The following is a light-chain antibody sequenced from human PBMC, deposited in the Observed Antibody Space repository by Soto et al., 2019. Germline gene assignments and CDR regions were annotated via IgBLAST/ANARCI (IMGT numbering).Light chain of an antibody. CDR2: EVT. J-gene: IGLJ1*01. CDR3: SSYTSSSTLYV. CDR1: SSDIGGHHF. Sequence: QSVLTQPASVSGSPGQSITISCTGTSSDIGGHHFVSWYQQQSGKAPKLVIYEVTDRPSGVSDRFSGSKSGNTASLTISGLQPEDEADYYCSSYTSSSTLYVFGTGTKVTVL. V-gene: IGLV2-14*01.